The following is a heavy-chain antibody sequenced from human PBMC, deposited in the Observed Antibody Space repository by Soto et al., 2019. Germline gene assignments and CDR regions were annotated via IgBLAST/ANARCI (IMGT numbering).Heavy chain of an antibody. CDR1: GFTFSSYS. CDR3: ARARGDGGDFDN. CDR2: ISSSSSTI. Sequence: GGSLRLSCAASGFTFSSYSMNWVRQAPGKGLEWVSYISSSSSTIYYTAAVKGRFTISRDNAKNSLYLQLNRMRAEDTAVYYCARARGDGGDFDNWGQGTMVTVSS. J-gene: IGHJ3*02. V-gene: IGHV3-48*04. D-gene: IGHD2-21*01.